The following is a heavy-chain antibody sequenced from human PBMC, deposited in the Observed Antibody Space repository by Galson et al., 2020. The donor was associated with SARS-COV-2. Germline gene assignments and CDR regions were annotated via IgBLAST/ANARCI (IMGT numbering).Heavy chain of an antibody. D-gene: IGHD2-2*01. CDR2: FDPEDGEP. J-gene: IGHJ3*02. V-gene: IGHV1-24*01. CDR1: GYTLSEVS. CDR3: ASSRWLSTFDM. Sequence: GESLKISCKVSGYTLSEVSMHWVRQTPGKGLEWMAGFDPEDGEPIYGQHFRGRVTLTEGTSADTAYMELRGLRSGDTAVYYCASSRWLSTFDMWGQGTMVTVSS.